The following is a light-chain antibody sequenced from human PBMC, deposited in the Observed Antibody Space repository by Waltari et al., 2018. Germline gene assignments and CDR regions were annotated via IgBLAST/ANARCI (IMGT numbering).Light chain of an antibody. CDR3: SSYTNRATLRV. J-gene: IGLJ1*01. CDR1: SSDIGNYNY. Sequence: QSALAQPASVSGSPGQSIAISCPGPSSDIGNYNYVSWYQQHPGKAPKLILYEVSDRPSGVSRRFSGSKSGNKATLTISGLQADDEADYYCSSYTNRATLRVFGTGTKVTVL. CDR2: EVS. V-gene: IGLV2-14*01.